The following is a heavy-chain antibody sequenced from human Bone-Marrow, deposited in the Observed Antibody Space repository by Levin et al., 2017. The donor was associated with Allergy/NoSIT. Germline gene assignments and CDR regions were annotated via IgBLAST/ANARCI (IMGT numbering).Heavy chain of an antibody. CDR1: GLTISNYA. J-gene: IGHJ2*01. Sequence: GESLKISCAASGLTISNYAMTWVRQAPGKGLEWVSSITTSGDNTYSADSVKGRFTISRDNPNNTVHLQMNSLRAEDTAIYYCAKIVGLIWSCIQGAGYYDVWGRGTLVTVSS. CDR3: AKIVGLIWSCIQGAGYYDV. V-gene: IGHV3-23*01. CDR2: ITTSGDNT. D-gene: IGHD3-3*01.